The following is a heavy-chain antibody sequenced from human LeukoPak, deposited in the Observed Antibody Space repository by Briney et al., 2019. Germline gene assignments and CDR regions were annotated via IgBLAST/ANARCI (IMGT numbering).Heavy chain of an antibody. J-gene: IGHJ6*02. D-gene: IGHD3-22*01. Sequence: GGSLRLSCAASGFTFSSYAMSWVPQAPGKGLEWVSVISGSGGSTYYADSVKGRFTISRDNSKNTLYLQMNSLRAEDTAVYYCAKDGDYYDSSGNYYYYGMDVWGQGTTVTVSS. V-gene: IGHV3-23*01. CDR3: AKDGDYYDSSGNYYYYGMDV. CDR1: GFTFSSYA. CDR2: ISGSGGST.